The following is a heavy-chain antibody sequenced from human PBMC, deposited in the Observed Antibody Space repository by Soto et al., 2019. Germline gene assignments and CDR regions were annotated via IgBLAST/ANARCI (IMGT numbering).Heavy chain of an antibody. J-gene: IGHJ2*01. CDR2: ISLSSSNI. CDR1: GFSFSSYA. CDR3: ARDPSRGTSWASYFEL. D-gene: IGHD3-16*01. V-gene: IGHV3-48*01. Sequence: EVQVVESGGGLVQPGGSLRLSCAGSGFSFSSYAMDWVRQAPGKGLEWVSYISLSSSNIHYADSVKGRFTISRDNAKNSLYLQMNSLRAEDTAVYYCARDPSRGTSWASYFELWGRCTPVTVS.